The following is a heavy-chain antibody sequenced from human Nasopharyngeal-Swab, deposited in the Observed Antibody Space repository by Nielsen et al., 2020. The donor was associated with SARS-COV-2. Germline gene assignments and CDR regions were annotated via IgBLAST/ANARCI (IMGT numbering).Heavy chain of an antibody. V-gene: IGHV1-18*01. CDR3: ARDQWLVHYFDY. D-gene: IGHD6-19*01. Sequence: ASVKVSCKASGYTFINYGLSWVRQAPGQGLEWVGWISANNGNTNYAQKFRGRVTMTTDTSTGTAYTELRSLRSDDTAIYYCARDQWLVHYFDYWGQGTLVTVSS. CDR1: GYTFINYG. CDR2: ISANNGNT. J-gene: IGHJ4*02.